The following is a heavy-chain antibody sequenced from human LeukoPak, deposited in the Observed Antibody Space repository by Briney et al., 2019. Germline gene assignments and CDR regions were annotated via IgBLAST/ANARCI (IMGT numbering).Heavy chain of an antibody. V-gene: IGHV3-21*01. CDR3: ARDRLRIMTNGMDV. D-gene: IGHD3-16*01. J-gene: IGHJ6*02. CDR1: GFTFSSDS. Sequence: GGSLRLSCAASGFTFSSDSMNWVRQAPGKGLEWGSSISSSSSYIYYADSVKGRFTISRDNAKNSLYLQMNSLRAEDTAVYYCARDRLRIMTNGMDVWGQGATVTVSS. CDR2: ISSSSSYI.